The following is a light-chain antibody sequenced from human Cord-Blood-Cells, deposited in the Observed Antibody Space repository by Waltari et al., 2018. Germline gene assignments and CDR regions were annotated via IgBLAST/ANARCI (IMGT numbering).Light chain of an antibody. V-gene: IGLV2-23*03. J-gene: IGLJ2*01. CDR1: SSDVGSYNL. Sequence: QSALTQPASVSGSPGQSITISCTGTSSDVGSYNLVSWYQQHPGKAPKLMIYEGSKRPSGVSNRFSGSKSVNTASLTISGLQAEDEADYYCCSYAGSSTFVVFGGGTNLTVL. CDR2: EGS. CDR3: CSYAGSSTFVV.